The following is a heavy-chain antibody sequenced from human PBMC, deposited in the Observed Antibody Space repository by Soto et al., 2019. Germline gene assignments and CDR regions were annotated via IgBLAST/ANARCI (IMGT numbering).Heavy chain of an antibody. J-gene: IGHJ4*02. Sequence: EEHLVESGGGLVQPGWSLRLSCVASGFILSSYHIYWVRQAPGKGLEWVSYISSGSSTIYYADSVKGRFTISRDNAKNSLFLQMSSLRVEDTDVYYCARALRGATAGLDYWGQGSLVTVSS. D-gene: IGHD6-19*01. CDR3: ARALRGATAGLDY. V-gene: IGHV3-48*01. CDR2: ISSGSSTI. CDR1: GFILSSYH.